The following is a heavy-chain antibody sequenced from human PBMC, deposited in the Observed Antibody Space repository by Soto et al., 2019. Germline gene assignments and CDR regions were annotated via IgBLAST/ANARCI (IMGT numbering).Heavy chain of an antibody. CDR2: IIPIFGTA. CDR3: ARPVWSGYYFPQKRHYYGMDV. J-gene: IGHJ6*02. V-gene: IGHV1-69*13. D-gene: IGHD3-3*01. CDR1: GGTFSSYA. Sequence: GASVKVSCKASGGTFSSYAISWVRQAPGQGLEWMGGIIPIFGTANYAQKFQGRVTITADESTSTAYMELSSLRSEDTAVYYCARPVWSGYYFPQKRHYYGMDVWGQGTTVTVSS.